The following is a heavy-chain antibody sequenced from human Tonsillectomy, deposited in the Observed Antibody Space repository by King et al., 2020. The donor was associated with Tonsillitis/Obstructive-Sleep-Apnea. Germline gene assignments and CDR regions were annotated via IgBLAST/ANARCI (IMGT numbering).Heavy chain of an antibody. CDR2: IYSGGNT. J-gene: IGHJ3*02. D-gene: IGHD6-13*01. CDR1: GFTVSSSY. CDR3: ARESSSWYYAFDI. V-gene: IGHV3-53*04. Sequence: VQLVESGGGLVQPGGSLRLPCAASGFTVSSSYMSWVRQAPGKGLERVSLIYSGGNTYYADSVKGRFTISRHNSKNTLFLQMNSLRAEDTAVYYCARESSSWYYAFDIWGQGTMVTVSS.